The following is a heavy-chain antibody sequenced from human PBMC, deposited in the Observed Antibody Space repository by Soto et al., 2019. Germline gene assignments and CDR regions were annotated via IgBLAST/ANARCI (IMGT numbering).Heavy chain of an antibody. Sequence: SETLSLTCTVSGGSISSSSYYWGWIRQPPGKGLEWIGSIYYSGSTYYNPSLKCRVTISVDTSKNQFSLKLSFVTAADTAVYYCARRHYYDSSGYYYYYYGMDVWGQGTTVTVSS. V-gene: IGHV4-39*01. CDR1: GGSISSSSYY. CDR3: ARRHYYDSSGYYYYYYGMDV. D-gene: IGHD3-22*01. CDR2: IYYSGST. J-gene: IGHJ6*02.